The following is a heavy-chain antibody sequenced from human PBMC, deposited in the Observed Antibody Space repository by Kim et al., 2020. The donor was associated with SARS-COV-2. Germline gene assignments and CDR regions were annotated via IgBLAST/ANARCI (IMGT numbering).Heavy chain of an antibody. Sequence: TSYAQKFQGRVTMTRDTSTSTVYMELSSLRSEDTAVYYCARDLLGSGIDYWGQGTLVTVSS. CDR3: ARDLLGSGIDY. V-gene: IGHV1-46*01. CDR2: T. J-gene: IGHJ4*02. D-gene: IGHD3-10*01.